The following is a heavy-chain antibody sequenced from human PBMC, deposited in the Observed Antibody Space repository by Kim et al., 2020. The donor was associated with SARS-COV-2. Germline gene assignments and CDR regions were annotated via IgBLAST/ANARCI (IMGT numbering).Heavy chain of an antibody. CDR3: ARFTWTPYSYYGMDV. J-gene: IGHJ6*02. D-gene: IGHD3-16*01. Sequence: SETLSLTCTVSGGSISSDYWCWIRQPPGKGLEWIGYIYHSWSTYYNPSLKSRVTISIDTAKNQFSLTLRSVTAADTAVYYCARFTWTPYSYYGMDVWGQGTTVTVSS. CDR2: IYHSWST. CDR1: GGSISSDY. V-gene: IGHV4-59*01.